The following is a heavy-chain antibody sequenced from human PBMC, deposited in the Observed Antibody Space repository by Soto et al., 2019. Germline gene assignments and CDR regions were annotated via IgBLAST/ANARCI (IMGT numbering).Heavy chain of an antibody. CDR2: IYPGDSDT. CDR1: GYSFNSYW. Sequence: GESLKISCNGSGYSFNSYWIGWVRQMPGKGLEWMGIIYPGDSDTRYSPSFQGQVTISADKSISTAYLQWSSLKASDTAMYYSARHSVAVAYYYGMDVWGQGTTVAV. J-gene: IGHJ6*02. D-gene: IGHD5-12*01. CDR3: ARHSVAVAYYYGMDV. V-gene: IGHV5-51*01.